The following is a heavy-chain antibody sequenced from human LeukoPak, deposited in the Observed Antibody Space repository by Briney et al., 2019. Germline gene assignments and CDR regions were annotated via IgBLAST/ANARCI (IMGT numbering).Heavy chain of an antibody. V-gene: IGHV3-30*02. CDR1: GFTFSSYG. D-gene: IGHD2-15*01. J-gene: IGHJ4*02. Sequence: PGGSLRLSCAASGFTFSSYGMHWVRQAPGKGLEWVAFIRYDGSNKYYADSVKGRFTISRDNSKNTLYLQMNSLRAEDTAVYYCARDSDVHCSGGRCTNFDYWGQGTLVTVSS. CDR3: ARDSDVHCSGGRCTNFDY. CDR2: IRYDGSNK.